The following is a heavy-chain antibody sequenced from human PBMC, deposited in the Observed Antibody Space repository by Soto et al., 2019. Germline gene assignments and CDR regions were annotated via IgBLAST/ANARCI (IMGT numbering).Heavy chain of an antibody. CDR1: GGSISSGGYY. J-gene: IGHJ6*02. V-gene: IGHV4-31*03. CDR3: ARVSGSYYYGMDV. CDR2: IYYSGST. Sequence: PSETLSLTCTVSGGSISSGGYYWSWIRQHPGKGLEWIGYIYYSGSTYYNPSLKGRVTISVDKSKNQFSLKLSSVTAADTAVYYCARVSGSYYYGMDVWGQGTTVTVSS. D-gene: IGHD1-26*01.